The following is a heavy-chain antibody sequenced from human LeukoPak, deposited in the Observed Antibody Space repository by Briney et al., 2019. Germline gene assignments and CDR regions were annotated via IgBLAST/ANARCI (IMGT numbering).Heavy chain of an antibody. Sequence: SETLSLTCTVSGYSISSGYYWGWIRQPPGKGLEWIGSIYHSGSTYYNPSLKSRVTISVDTSKNQFSLKLSFVTAADTAVYYCASVAYGDYVWGNWFDPWGQGTLVTVSS. V-gene: IGHV4-38-2*02. CDR3: ASVAYGDYVWGNWFDP. J-gene: IGHJ5*02. CDR1: GYSISSGYY. CDR2: IYHSGST. D-gene: IGHD4-17*01.